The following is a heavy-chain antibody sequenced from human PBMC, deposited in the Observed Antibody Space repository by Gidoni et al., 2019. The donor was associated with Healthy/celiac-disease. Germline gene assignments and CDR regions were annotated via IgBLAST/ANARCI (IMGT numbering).Heavy chain of an antibody. J-gene: IGHJ4*02. D-gene: IGHD2-15*01. CDR3: ASGLVVVVAATRADY. CDR2: ISYDGSNK. Sequence: QVQLVESGGGVVQPGRSLRLSCAASGFTFSSYAMHWVRQAPGKGLEWVAVISYDGSNKYYADSVKGRFTISRDNSKNTLYLQMNSLRAEDTAVYYCASGLVVVVAATRADYWGQGTLVTVSS. CDR1: GFTFSSYA. V-gene: IGHV3-30-3*01.